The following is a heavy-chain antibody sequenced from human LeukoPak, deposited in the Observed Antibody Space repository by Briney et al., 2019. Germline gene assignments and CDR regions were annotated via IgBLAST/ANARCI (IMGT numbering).Heavy chain of an antibody. V-gene: IGHV4-39*07. D-gene: IGHD3-22*01. CDR3: ARDRHYYDSSGYEQ. Sequence: PSETLSLTCTVSGGSISSSSYYWGWIRQPPGKGLEWIGSIYYSGSTYYNPSLKSRVTISVDTSKNRFSLKLSSVTAADTAVYYCARDRHYYDSSGYEQWGQGTLVTVSS. CDR2: IYYSGST. CDR1: GGSISSSSYY. J-gene: IGHJ4*02.